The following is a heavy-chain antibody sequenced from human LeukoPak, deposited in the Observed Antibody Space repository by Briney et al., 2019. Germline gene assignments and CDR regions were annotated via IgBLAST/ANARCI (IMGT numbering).Heavy chain of an antibody. CDR2: FDPEDGET. V-gene: IGHV1-24*01. D-gene: IGHD3-10*01. CDR1: GYTLTELS. J-gene: IGHJ4*02. Sequence: ASVKVSCKVSGYTLTELSMHWVRQAPGKGLEWMGGFDPEDGETIYAQKLQGRVTMTTDTSTSTAYMELRSLRSDDTAVYYCARDRDYGSGSYYLPRIDYWGQGTLVTVSS. CDR3: ARDRDYGSGSYYLPRIDY.